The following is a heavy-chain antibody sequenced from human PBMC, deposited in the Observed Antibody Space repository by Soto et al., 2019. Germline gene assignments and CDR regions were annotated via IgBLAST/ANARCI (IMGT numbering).Heavy chain of an antibody. CDR3: ASPIAAAGLTYYYYMDV. CDR2: ISGSGGST. J-gene: IGHJ6*03. CDR1: GFTFSSYA. V-gene: IGHV3-23*01. D-gene: IGHD6-13*01. Sequence: PGGSLRLSCAASGFTFSSYAMSWVRQAPGKGLEWVSAISGSGGSTYYADSVKGRFTISRDNSKNTLYLQMNSLRAEDTAVYYCASPIAAAGLTYYYYMDVWGKGTTVTVSS.